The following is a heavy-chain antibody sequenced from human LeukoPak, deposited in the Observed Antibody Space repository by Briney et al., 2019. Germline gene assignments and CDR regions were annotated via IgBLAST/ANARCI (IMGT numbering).Heavy chain of an antibody. Sequence: ASVRVSCKASGYTFTSYYMHWVRQAPGQGLEWMGIINPSGGSTSYAQKFQGRVTMTRDTSTSTVYMELSSLRSEDTAVYYCARYADSSWYLNYYYYYGMDVWGQGTTVTVSS. V-gene: IGHV1-46*01. J-gene: IGHJ6*02. CDR2: INPSGGST. CDR3: ARYADSSWYLNYYYYYGMDV. CDR1: GYTFTSYY. D-gene: IGHD6-13*01.